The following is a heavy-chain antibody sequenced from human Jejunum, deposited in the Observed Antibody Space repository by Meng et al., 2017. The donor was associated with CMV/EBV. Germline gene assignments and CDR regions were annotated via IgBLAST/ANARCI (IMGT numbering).Heavy chain of an antibody. V-gene: IGHV2-5*02. Sequence: ITVQEAWPTLLKPTQTLTLLCTFSGCSLSSSGVGVGLIRQPLGKALEWLALIYWDDDYRYIPSLESRLSITKETSKNQVVLTMTNMDPVDTATYYCAHRPVAGYFDYWGQGTLVTVSS. CDR1: GCSLSSSGVG. J-gene: IGHJ4*02. CDR2: IYWDDDY. CDR3: AHRPVAGYFDY. D-gene: IGHD6-19*01.